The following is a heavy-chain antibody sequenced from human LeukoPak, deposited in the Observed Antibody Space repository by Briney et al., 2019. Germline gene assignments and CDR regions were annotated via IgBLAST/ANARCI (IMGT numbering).Heavy chain of an antibody. D-gene: IGHD4-17*01. CDR2: ISAYNGNT. V-gene: IGHV1-18*01. J-gene: IGHJ4*02. CDR3: ARAGVTKGDYYFDY. CDR1: GYTFTSYG. Sequence: ASVKVSCKASGYTFTSYGISWVRQATGQGLEWMGWISAYNGNTNYAQKLQGRVTMTTDTATSTAYMELRSLRSDDTAVYYCARAGVTKGDYYFDYWGQGTLVTVSS.